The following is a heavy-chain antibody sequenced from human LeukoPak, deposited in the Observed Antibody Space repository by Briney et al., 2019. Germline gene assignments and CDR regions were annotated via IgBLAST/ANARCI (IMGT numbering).Heavy chain of an antibody. CDR2: IYYSGTT. Sequence: SETLPLTCSVSGGSMNYYYWSWIRQPPGQGLEWIGYIYYSGTTRYNPSLRSRVTISVDTPKNQFSLNLTSVTAADTAAYYCARLGYCSGGSCYYYYYMDVWGKGTTVTVSS. D-gene: IGHD2-15*01. CDR1: GGSMNYYY. V-gene: IGHV4-59*12. CDR3: ARLGYCSGGSCYYYYYMDV. J-gene: IGHJ6*03.